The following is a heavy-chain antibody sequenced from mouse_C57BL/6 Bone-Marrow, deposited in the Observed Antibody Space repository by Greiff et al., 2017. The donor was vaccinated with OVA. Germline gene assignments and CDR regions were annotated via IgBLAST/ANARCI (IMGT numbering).Heavy chain of an antibody. D-gene: IGHD1-1*01. CDR1: GYTFTDYN. Sequence: EVKLMESGPELVKPGASVKIPCKASGYTFTDYNMDWVKQSHGKSLEWIGDINPNNGGTIYNQKFKGKATLTVDKSSSPAYLELRSLTSEDTSVYYCARSAPPRYGAYWGQGTLVTVSA. J-gene: IGHJ3*01. V-gene: IGHV1-18*01. CDR3: ARSAPPRYGAY. CDR2: INPNNGGT.